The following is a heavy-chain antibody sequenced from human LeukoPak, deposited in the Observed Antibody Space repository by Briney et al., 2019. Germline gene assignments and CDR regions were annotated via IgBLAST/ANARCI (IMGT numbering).Heavy chain of an antibody. CDR1: GVTFSNYW. Sequence: GGSLRLSCAASGVTFSNYWMHWVRRAPGEGLVWVSRINGDGSIKTYADSVRGRFTISRDNAKNTLYLQMSSLRAEDTAVYYCAKDLWYTSSSEEYWGQGTLVTVSS. CDR3: AKDLWYTSSSEEY. CDR2: INGDGSIK. D-gene: IGHD6-6*01. J-gene: IGHJ4*02. V-gene: IGHV3-74*01.